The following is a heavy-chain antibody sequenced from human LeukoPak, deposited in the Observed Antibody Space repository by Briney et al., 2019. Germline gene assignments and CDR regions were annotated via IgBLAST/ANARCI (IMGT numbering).Heavy chain of an antibody. CDR1: GYSISSGYY. V-gene: IGHV4-38-2*02. D-gene: IGHD4-11*01. J-gene: IGHJ6*03. Sequence: SETLSLTCTVSGYSISSGYYWGWIRQPPGKGLEWIGSIYHSGCTYYNPSLKSRVTISVDTSKNQFSLKLSSVTAADTAVYYCARQLDSKGYYYYYMDVWGKGTTVTVSS. CDR3: ARQLDSKGYYYYYMDV. CDR2: IYHSGCT.